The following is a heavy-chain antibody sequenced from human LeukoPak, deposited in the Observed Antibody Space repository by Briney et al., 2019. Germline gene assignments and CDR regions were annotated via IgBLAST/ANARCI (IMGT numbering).Heavy chain of an antibody. V-gene: IGHV3-33*01. J-gene: IGHJ4*02. CDR2: ISYDGSNK. Sequence: GGSLRLSCAASGFTFSYYAMHWVRQAPGKGLGWVAVISYDGSNKYYADSVKGRFTISRDNAKNTLFLQKNSLRAEDTAVYYCTRESGSSRFFDYWGQGTPVTVSS. CDR3: TRESGSSRFFDY. D-gene: IGHD6-6*01. CDR1: GFTFSYYA.